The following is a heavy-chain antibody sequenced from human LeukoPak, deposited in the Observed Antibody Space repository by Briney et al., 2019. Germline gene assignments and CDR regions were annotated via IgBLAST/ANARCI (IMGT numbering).Heavy chain of an antibody. V-gene: IGHV4-39*07. Sequence: PSETLSLTCTVSGGSISSSSYYWGWIREPPGKGLEGIGYIYYSGSTYYNPSLKGRVTISVDTSKYQFSLNLRSVTAADAAVYYCARGLPIAAASLGWFDPWGQGTLVTVSS. CDR1: GGSISSSSYY. CDR2: IYYSGST. J-gene: IGHJ5*02. D-gene: IGHD6-13*01. CDR3: ARGLPIAAASLGWFDP.